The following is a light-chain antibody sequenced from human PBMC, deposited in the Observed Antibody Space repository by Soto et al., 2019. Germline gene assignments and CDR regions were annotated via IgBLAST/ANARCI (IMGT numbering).Light chain of an antibody. Sequence: DVVLTQTPLSSPVTLGQPASISCRSSQSLVYSDGNTYLSWLQQRPGQPPRLLIYQIYNRFSGVPDRFSGSGAGTDFTLKISRVEAEDVGVYSCMQCAHFPRTFGQGTKLEI. CDR3: MQCAHFPRT. CDR2: QIY. J-gene: IGKJ1*01. V-gene: IGKV2-24*01. CDR1: QSLVYSDGNTY.